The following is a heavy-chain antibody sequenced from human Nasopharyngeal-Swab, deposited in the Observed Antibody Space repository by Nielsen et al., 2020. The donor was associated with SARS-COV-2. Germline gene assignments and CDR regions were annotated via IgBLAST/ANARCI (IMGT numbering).Heavy chain of an antibody. CDR1: GFAYNNYA. Sequence: GGSLRLSCAASGFAYNNYAMNWVRQAPGKGLEWVAVISYDGSNKYYADSVKGRFTISRDNAKNSLYLQMNSLRAEDTAVYYCARGRIAVAGTVWYFDLWGRGTLVTVSS. D-gene: IGHD6-19*01. V-gene: IGHV3-30-3*01. CDR3: ARGRIAVAGTVWYFDL. J-gene: IGHJ2*01. CDR2: ISYDGSNK.